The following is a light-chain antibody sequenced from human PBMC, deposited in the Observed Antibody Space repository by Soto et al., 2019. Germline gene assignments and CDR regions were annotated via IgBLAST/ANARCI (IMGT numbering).Light chain of an antibody. CDR1: QSVTTF. J-gene: IGKJ5*01. CDR2: DAS. Sequence: IVLTQSPATLSLSPGERATLSCRASQSVTTFLAWYQQKPGQAPRLLIYDASNRATGIPARFSGSGSGTDFTLTISSLEPEDFGVYYCQQRSNWITFGQGTRLEIK. CDR3: QQRSNWIT. V-gene: IGKV3-11*01.